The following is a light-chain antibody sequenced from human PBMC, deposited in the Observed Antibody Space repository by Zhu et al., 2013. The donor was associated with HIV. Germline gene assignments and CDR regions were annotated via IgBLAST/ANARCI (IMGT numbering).Light chain of an antibody. CDR3: QVWDSSSDHVV. CDR1: NIGSKS. Sequence: SYVLTQPPSVSVAPGKTARITCGGNNIGSKSVHWYQQKPGQAPVLVISDDSDRPSGIPERFSGSNSGNTATLTISRVEAGYEADYFCQVWDSSSDHVVFGGGTKLTVL. CDR2: DDS. V-gene: IGLV3-21*04. J-gene: IGLJ2*01.